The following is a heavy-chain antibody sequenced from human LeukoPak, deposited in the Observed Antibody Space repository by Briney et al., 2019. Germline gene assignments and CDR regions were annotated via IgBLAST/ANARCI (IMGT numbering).Heavy chain of an antibody. CDR2: INHSGST. Sequence: SETLSLTCAVYGGSFSGYYWSWIRQPPGKGLEWIGEINHSGSTNYNPSLKSRVTMSVDTSKNQFSLKLSSVTAADTAVYYCARVIVGYFWFDPWGQGTLVTVSP. CDR3: ARVIVGYFWFDP. V-gene: IGHV4-34*01. J-gene: IGHJ5*02. D-gene: IGHD2-15*01. CDR1: GGSFSGYY.